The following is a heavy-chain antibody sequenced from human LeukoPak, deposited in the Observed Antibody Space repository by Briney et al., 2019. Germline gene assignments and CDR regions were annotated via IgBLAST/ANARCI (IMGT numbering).Heavy chain of an antibody. Sequence: PGGSLRLSRAASGFTFSDSYMGWIRQAPGKGLEWVSYIFSSDPTAHYADSVKGRFTISRDNAKKSLYLQMNSLRAEDTAVYYCARALSVTGYYQGFDYWGQGTLVTVSS. CDR3: ARALSVTGYYQGFDY. J-gene: IGHJ4*02. V-gene: IGHV3-11*01. CDR1: GFTFSDSY. D-gene: IGHD3-9*01. CDR2: IFSSDPTA.